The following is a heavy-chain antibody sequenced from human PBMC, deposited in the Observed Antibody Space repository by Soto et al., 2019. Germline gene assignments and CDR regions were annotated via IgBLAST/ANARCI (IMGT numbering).Heavy chain of an antibody. D-gene: IGHD2-2*01. Sequence: NPSETLSLTCTVSGVSVTSASFYWNWIRQPPGKALEWIGFISYSGSTNSNPSLRSRVTISVDTSKNQFSLKLNSVTAADTAVYFCARGDAINWFDPWGQGTLVTVSS. J-gene: IGHJ5*02. CDR1: GVSVTSASFY. V-gene: IGHV4-61*01. CDR2: ISYSGST. CDR3: ARGDAINWFDP.